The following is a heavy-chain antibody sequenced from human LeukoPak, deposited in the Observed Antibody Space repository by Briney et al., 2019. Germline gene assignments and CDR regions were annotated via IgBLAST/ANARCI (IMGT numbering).Heavy chain of an antibody. D-gene: IGHD1-26*01. Sequence: PGGSLRLSCAASGFTFSSYTIKWVRRARGKGLEHVSAIISNGGSTHYNNSVKGGFYISRDNSKNTVYLQMGSLRHDDMCVYYRARLKMGATINDYYYYYMDVWGRGTTVTVSS. CDR1: GFTFSSYT. CDR2: IISNGGST. CDR3: ARLKMGATINDYYYYYMDV. J-gene: IGHJ6*03. V-gene: IGHV3-64*01.